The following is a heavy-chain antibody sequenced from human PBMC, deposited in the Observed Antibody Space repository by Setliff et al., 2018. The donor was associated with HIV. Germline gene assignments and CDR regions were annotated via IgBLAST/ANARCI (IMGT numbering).Heavy chain of an antibody. CDR2: IYPGDSDT. CDR3: SRSQGIGNYYMDD. CDR1: GYSFSNYW. V-gene: IGHV5-51*01. Sequence: PGESLKISCKGSGYSFSNYWIAWVRQMPGKGLEWMGAIYPGDSDTRYSQSFRGQVTISADKSIRIAYLQWTSLRDEDTAVYYCSRSQGIGNYYMDDWGTGTTVTVSS. D-gene: IGHD3-10*01. J-gene: IGHJ6*03.